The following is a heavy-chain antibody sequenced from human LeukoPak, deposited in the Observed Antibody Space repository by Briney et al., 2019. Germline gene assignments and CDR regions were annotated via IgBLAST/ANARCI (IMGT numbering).Heavy chain of an antibody. CDR3: ARSPVSGSYYLGWFDP. Sequence: PGGSLRLSCAASGFTVSSNYMSWVRQAPGKGLEWVSVIYSGGSTYYADSVKGRFTISRDNSKNTLYLQMNSPRAEDTAVYYCARSPVSGSYYLGWFDPWGQGTLVTVSS. D-gene: IGHD1-26*01. V-gene: IGHV3-53*01. CDR1: GFTVSSNY. CDR2: IYSGGST. J-gene: IGHJ5*02.